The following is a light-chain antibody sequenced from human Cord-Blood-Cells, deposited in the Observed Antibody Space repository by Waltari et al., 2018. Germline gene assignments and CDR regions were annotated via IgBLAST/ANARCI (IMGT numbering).Light chain of an antibody. V-gene: IGKV1-39*01. CDR2: AAS. CDR3: QQSYSTPWT. J-gene: IGKJ1*01. Sequence: DIQMTQYPSSLSESVVDRVTITCRASQSISSYLNCYQQKPGKAPKLLIYAASSLQSGVPSRFSGSGSGTDFTLTISSLQPEDFATYYCQQSYSTPWTFGQGTKVEIK. CDR1: QSISSY.